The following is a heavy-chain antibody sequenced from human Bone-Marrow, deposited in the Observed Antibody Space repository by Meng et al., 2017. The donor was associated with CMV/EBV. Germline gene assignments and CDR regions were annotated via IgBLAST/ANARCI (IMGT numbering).Heavy chain of an antibody. D-gene: IGHD3-16*01. CDR1: GFTFETYG. CDR2: IRHDGSTK. V-gene: IGHV3-30*02. Sequence: GGSLRLSCAASGFTFETYGMHWVRQAPGKRLEWVAFIRHDGSTKFYGDSVRGRFTISRDNSKNTLYLQMDSLRAEETAMYYCAKDHLLFGGPNAYFDDWGQGTRVTVYS. J-gene: IGHJ4*02. CDR3: AKDHLLFGGPNAYFDD.